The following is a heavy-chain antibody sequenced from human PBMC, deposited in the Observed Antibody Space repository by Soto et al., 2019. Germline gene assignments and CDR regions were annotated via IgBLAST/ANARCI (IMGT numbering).Heavy chain of an antibody. CDR2: IYYSGST. D-gene: IGHD6-6*01. CDR1: GGSISSSSYY. J-gene: IGHJ4*02. V-gene: IGHV4-39*06. Sequence: PSETLSLTCTVSGGSISSSSYYWGWIRQPPGKGLEWIGSIYYSGSTYYNPSLKSRVTISVDTSKNQFPLKLSSVTAADTAVYYCARVPIAARIPKRWGQGTLVTVSS. CDR3: ARVPIAARIPKR.